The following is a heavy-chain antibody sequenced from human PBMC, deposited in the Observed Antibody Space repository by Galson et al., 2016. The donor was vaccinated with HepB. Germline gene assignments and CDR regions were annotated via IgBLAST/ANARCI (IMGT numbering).Heavy chain of an antibody. J-gene: IGHJ4*02. V-gene: IGHV3-21*01. CDR1: GFTFTSYS. CDR2: ISSSSSYI. D-gene: IGHD2-21*02. CDR3: AEGAILARGRDCYVHY. Sequence: LRLSCAASGFTFTSYSMNWVRQAPGKGLEWVSSISSSSSYIYYADSVKGRFTISRDKSKNTLYLQMDSLRAEDTAVDYGAEGAILARGRDCYVHYWGQGALVTVSS.